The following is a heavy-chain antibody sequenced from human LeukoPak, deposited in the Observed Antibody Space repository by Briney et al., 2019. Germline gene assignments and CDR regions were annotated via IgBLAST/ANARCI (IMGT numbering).Heavy chain of an antibody. D-gene: IGHD3-22*01. CDR1: GGSISSYY. Sequence: PSETLSLTCTVSGGSISSYYWSWIRQPPGKGLEWIGYIYYSGSTNYNPSLKSRVTISVDTSKNQFSLKLSSVTAADTAVYYCARGSYDSSGYPSIDYWGQGTMVTVSS. J-gene: IGHJ4*02. V-gene: IGHV4-59*01. CDR2: IYYSGST. CDR3: ARGSYDSSGYPSIDY.